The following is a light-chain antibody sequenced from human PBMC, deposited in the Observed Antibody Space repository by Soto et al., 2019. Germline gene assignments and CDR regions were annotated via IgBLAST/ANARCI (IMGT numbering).Light chain of an antibody. Sequence: DIQMTQSPSTLSASVGDRVTITCRASQSISSWLAWYQKKPGKAPNLLIYKTSSLESGVPSRFSGSGSGTGFTLTVNSLQPDDFATYYCQQYDSYPLTFGGGTKVEIK. CDR2: KTS. CDR3: QQYDSYPLT. CDR1: QSISSW. J-gene: IGKJ4*01. V-gene: IGKV1-5*03.